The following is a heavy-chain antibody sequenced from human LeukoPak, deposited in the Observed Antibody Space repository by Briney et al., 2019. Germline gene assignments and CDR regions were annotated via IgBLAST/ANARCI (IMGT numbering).Heavy chain of an antibody. CDR3: AREESGGYFDY. J-gene: IGHJ4*02. V-gene: IGHV1-46*01. Sequence: ASVKVSCKASGYIFTNYYMHWVRQAPGQGLEWLGLVSPTGSSTNYAQKFRGRVTMTRDTSTTTVYMELSSLRSEDTAVYYCAREESGGYFDYWGQGTLVTVSS. D-gene: IGHD2-8*02. CDR2: VSPTGSST. CDR1: GYIFTNYY.